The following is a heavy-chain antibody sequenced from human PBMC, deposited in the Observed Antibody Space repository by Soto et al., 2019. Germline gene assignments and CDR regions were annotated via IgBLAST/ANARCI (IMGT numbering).Heavy chain of an antibody. V-gene: IGHV3-9*01. Sequence: VGSLRLRWTVVGFTFDDYAMHWVRQAPGKGLEWVSGISWNSGSIGYADSVKGRFTISRDNAKNSLYLQMNSLRAEDTALYYCAKDYLSRDPFKQRNYYYYMDVWGKGTTVTVSS. CDR1: GFTFDDYA. CDR3: AKDYLSRDPFKQRNYYYYMDV. CDR2: ISWNSGSI. J-gene: IGHJ6*03.